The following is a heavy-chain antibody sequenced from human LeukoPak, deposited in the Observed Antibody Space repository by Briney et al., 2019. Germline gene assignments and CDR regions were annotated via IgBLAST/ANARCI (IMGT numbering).Heavy chain of an antibody. Sequence: SETLSLTCTVSGGSISSYYWSWIRQPPGKGLEWIGYIYYSGSTYYNPSLKSRVTISVDTSKNQFSLKLSSVTAADTAVYYCARSYGDYDWGQGTLVTVSS. V-gene: IGHV4-59*08. CDR3: ARSYGDYD. J-gene: IGHJ4*02. CDR1: GGSISSYY. CDR2: IYYSGST. D-gene: IGHD4-17*01.